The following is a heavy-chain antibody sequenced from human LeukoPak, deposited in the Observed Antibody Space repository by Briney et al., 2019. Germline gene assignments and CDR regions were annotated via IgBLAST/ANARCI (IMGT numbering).Heavy chain of an antibody. CDR2: SYYSGST. CDR3: ARHVYYYYGMDV. CDR1: GASISSYY. Sequence: SETLSLTCTVSGASISSYYWSWIRQPPGKGLEWIGYSYYSGSTNYNPSLKSRVTISADTSKNQFSLKLSSVTGADTAVYYCARHVYYYYGMDVWGQGTTVTVSS. J-gene: IGHJ6*02. V-gene: IGHV4-59*08.